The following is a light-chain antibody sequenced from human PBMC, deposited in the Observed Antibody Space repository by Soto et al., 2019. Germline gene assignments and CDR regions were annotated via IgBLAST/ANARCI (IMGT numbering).Light chain of an antibody. Sequence: EIVLTQSPCTLSLSPGERATLSCRASQGIISTFLARYQQKPGQPPRLLIYDASNRATGIPARFSGRGSGTDFTLTISSLEPEDFAVYYCQQRSKWPTFGQGTRLEI. CDR3: QQRSKWPT. J-gene: IGKJ5*01. CDR2: DAS. V-gene: IGKV3-11*01. CDR1: QGIISTF.